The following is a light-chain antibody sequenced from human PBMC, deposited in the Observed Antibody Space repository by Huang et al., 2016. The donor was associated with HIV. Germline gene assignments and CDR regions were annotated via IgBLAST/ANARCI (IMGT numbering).Light chain of an antibody. CDR1: QDINNY. J-gene: IGKJ1*01. CDR2: AAS. Sequence: DIQMTQYPSSLSASVGDRVTITCRASQDINNYLAWYQQKAGQVPKLLIYAASSLQSGVPSRFSGSGSGTDFTLSINSLQPEDVAIYYCQKYDSVPRTFGQGTKVDIK. V-gene: IGKV1-27*01. CDR3: QKYDSVPRT.